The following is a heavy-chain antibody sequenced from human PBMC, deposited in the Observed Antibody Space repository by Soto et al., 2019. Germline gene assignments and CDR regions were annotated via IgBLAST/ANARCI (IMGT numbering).Heavy chain of an antibody. CDR1: GGTFSSYA. V-gene: IGHV1-69*13. CDR3: ARDTDIVVVTANLYYYYGMDV. J-gene: IGHJ6*02. Sequence: GASVKVSCKASGGTFSSYAISWVRQAPGQGLEWMGGIIPIFGTANYAQKFQGRVTITADESTSTAYMELSSLRSEDTAVYYCARDTDIVVVTANLYYYYGMDVWGQGTTVNV. D-gene: IGHD2-21*02. CDR2: IIPIFGTA.